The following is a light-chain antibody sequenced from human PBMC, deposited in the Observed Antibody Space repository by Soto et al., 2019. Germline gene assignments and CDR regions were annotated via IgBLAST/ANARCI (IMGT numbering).Light chain of an antibody. CDR2: GSS. V-gene: IGKV3-20*01. CDR1: QSLGSSY. Sequence: EIVLTQSPGTLSMSPGERATLSCRASQSLGSSYLAWYQQKPGQAPRLLIYGSSSRATGIPDRFSGSGSGTDFTLTISRLEPEDFAVYYCQKFGSSPWTFGQGTKVEIK. CDR3: QKFGSSPWT. J-gene: IGKJ1*01.